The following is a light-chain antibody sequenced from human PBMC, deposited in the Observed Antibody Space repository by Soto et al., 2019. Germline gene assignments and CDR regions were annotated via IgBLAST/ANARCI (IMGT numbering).Light chain of an antibody. CDR3: QQYNSYSQFT. CDR2: KAS. J-gene: IGKJ3*01. CDR1: QSIKNW. V-gene: IGKV1-5*03. Sequence: DIQMTQSPSTLSASVGDRVTITCRASQSIKNWLAWYQQKPGEAPKLLIYKASTLESGLPSRFSGSGSGTEFTLTISCLQPDDVATYHCQQYNSYSQFTFGPGTKVDIK.